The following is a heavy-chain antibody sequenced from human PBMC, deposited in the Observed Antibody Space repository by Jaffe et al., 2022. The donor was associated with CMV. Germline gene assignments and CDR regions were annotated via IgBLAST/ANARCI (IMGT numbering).Heavy chain of an antibody. CDR1: GFTFDDYT. Sequence: EVQLVESGGVVVQPGGSLRLSCAASGFTFDDYTMHWVRQAPGKGLEWVSLISWDGGSTYYADSVKGRFTISRDNSKNSLYLQMNSLRTEDTALYYCAKAPGYYDSSGFLGYFDYWGQGTLVTVSS. CDR3: AKAPGYYDSSGFLGYFDY. D-gene: IGHD3-22*01. V-gene: IGHV3-43*01. J-gene: IGHJ4*02. CDR2: ISWDGGST.